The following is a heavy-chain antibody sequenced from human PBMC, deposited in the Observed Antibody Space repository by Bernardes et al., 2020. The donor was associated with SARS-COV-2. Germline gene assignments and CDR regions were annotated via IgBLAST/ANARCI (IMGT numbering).Heavy chain of an antibody. V-gene: IGHV3-23*01. D-gene: IGHD6-13*01. J-gene: IGHJ4*02. CDR3: ARDYPDPAD. CDR2: ISNSGGT. CDR1: GFTFSSYA. Sequence: GGSLRLSCVASGFTFSSYAMNWVRQAPGKGLEWVSGISNSGGTYYADSVKGRSTISRDNSKNTLYLQMNSLSAEDTAVYYCARDYPDPADWGQGTLVTVSS.